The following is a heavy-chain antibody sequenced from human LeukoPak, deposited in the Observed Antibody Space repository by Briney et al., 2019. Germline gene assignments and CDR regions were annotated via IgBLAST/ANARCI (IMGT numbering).Heavy chain of an antibody. CDR1: GFTFSSYG. D-gene: IGHD1-26*01. J-gene: IGHJ4*02. Sequence: GGSLRLSCAASGFTFSSYGMSWVRQAPGRGLEWISAISGSGGSTYYADSVKGRFTISRDNSKNTLYLQMNSLRAEDTAVYYCAKGGRGATDYWGQGTLVTVSS. CDR3: AKGGRGATDY. V-gene: IGHV3-23*01. CDR2: ISGSGGST.